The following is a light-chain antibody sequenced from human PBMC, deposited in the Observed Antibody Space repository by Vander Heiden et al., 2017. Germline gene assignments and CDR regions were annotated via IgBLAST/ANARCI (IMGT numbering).Light chain of an antibody. Sequence: DIHLSPSPSSLSASLGDRVTITCRTSQSIGNNLNWYQQKPGKAPNLLIYIASSLQTGVPPRFSGSGSGRDFTLTISSLQPEDSATYYCQQNDTTPQTFGGGTKVEIK. CDR3: QQNDTTPQT. CDR2: IAS. V-gene: IGKV1-39*01. J-gene: IGKJ4*01. CDR1: QSIGNN.